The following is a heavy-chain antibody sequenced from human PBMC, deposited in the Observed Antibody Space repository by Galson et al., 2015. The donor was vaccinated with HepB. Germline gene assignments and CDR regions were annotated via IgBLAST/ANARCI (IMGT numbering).Heavy chain of an antibody. CDR1: GYTFTSYG. V-gene: IGHV1-18*01. J-gene: IGHJ4*02. CDR3: ARGGGYCSSTSCSPFDY. D-gene: IGHD2-2*01. CDR2: ISAYNGNT. Sequence: SVKVSCKASGYTFTSYGISWVRQAPGQGLEWMGWISAYNGNTNYAQKLQGRVTMTTDTSTSTAYMEPRSLRSDDTAVYYCARGGGYCSSTSCSPFDYWGQGTLVTVSS.